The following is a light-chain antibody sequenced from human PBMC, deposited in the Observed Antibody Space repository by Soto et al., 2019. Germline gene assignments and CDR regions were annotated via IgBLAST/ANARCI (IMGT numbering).Light chain of an antibody. CDR1: QSINTS. CDR3: QQTYSPPSIT. J-gene: IGKJ5*01. V-gene: IGKV1-39*01. Sequence: IQLTQSPSSLSASVGDRVTITCRASQSINTSLNWYQQQPGKAPKVLLYGASSLQGGVPSRFSGSGSGSDFTLTITSLQPEDFAIYYCQQTYSPPSITFGQGTRLDIK. CDR2: GAS.